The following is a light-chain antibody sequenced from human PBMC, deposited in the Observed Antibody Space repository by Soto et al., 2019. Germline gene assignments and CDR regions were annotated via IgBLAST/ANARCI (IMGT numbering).Light chain of an antibody. CDR1: SSDVGGYNY. Sequence: QSALTQPASVSGSPGQSITISCTGTSSDVGGYNYVSWYQQHPSKAPKLMIYEVSNRPSGVSNRFSGSKSGNTASLTISGLQAEDEADYYCSSYTSSSIDYVFGTGTRSPS. CDR3: SSYTSSSIDYV. J-gene: IGLJ1*01. CDR2: EVS. V-gene: IGLV2-14*01.